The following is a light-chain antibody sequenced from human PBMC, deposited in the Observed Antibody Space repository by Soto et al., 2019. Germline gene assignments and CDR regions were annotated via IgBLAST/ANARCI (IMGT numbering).Light chain of an antibody. CDR3: QQYGSPH. CDR1: QSVSSSY. J-gene: IGKJ5*01. Sequence: EIVLTHSPGTLSLSPGERATLSCRASQSVSSSYLAWYQQKPGQAPRLLIYGASSRATGIPDRFSGSGSGTDFTLTISRLEPEDFAVYYCQQYGSPHFGQGTRLEIK. V-gene: IGKV3-20*01. CDR2: GAS.